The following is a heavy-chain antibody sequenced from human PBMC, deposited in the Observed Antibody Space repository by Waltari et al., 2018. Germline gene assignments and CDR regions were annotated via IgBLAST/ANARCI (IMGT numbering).Heavy chain of an antibody. CDR3: ANYGQVPSANGDY. CDR2: IRGSAPAT. Sequence: EVQLLESGGGLVQPGGSLRLSCAASGFTFANYYMIWVRQAPGKGLEWVATIRGSAPATVYADSVKGRFTISRDNSKNTLYLQMNSLRAEDTAVYHCANYGQVPSANGDYWGQGTLVTVSS. D-gene: IGHD2-2*01. J-gene: IGHJ4*02. CDR1: GFTFANYY. V-gene: IGHV3-23*01.